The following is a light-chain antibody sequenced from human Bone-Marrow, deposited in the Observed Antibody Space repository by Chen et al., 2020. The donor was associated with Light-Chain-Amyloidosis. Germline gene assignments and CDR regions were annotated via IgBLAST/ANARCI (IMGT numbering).Light chain of an antibody. J-gene: IGLJ2*01. CDR3: QSADSSGTYEVI. CDR1: DLPKKY. Sequence: SYDLTPPPSVSVSPGQTARITCSGDDLPKKYAYWYQQKPGQAPVLVIHRDTERPSGISEPFSGSSSGTTATLTISGVQAEDEADYHCQSADSSGTYEVIFGGGTKLTVL. CDR2: RDT. V-gene: IGLV3-25*03.